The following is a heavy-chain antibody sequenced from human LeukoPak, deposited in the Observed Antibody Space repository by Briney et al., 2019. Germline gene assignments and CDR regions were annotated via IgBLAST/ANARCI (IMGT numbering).Heavy chain of an antibody. D-gene: IGHD3-10*01. CDR2: IKEDGSEE. CDR1: GFTFSTYW. CDR3: ARELLWFGELLKETIDY. V-gene: IGHV3-7*01. Sequence: GGSLRLSCVASGFTFSTYWMSWVRQAPGKGLEWVANIKEDGSEEYHVDSVKGRFTISRDNAKKSLYLQMNSLRAEDTAVYYCARELLWFGELLKETIDYWGQGALVTVSS. J-gene: IGHJ4*02.